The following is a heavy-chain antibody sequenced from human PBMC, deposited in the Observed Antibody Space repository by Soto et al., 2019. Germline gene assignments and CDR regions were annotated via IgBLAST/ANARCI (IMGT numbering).Heavy chain of an antibody. CDR3: ARDKITGLFDY. Sequence: QVQLQQWGAGLLKPSETLSLTCAVYGGSFSAYYWTWIRQPPGTGLEWIGEINHSGSTNYNPSRKSRVTRSVDTSKNQFSLKLTSVTAADTAVYYCARDKITGLFDYWGQGTLVTVSS. CDR2: INHSGST. J-gene: IGHJ4*02. V-gene: IGHV4-34*01. CDR1: GGSFSAYY. D-gene: IGHD2-8*02.